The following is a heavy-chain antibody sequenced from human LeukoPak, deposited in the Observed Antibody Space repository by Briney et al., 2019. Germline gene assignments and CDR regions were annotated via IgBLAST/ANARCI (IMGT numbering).Heavy chain of an antibody. CDR2: IISKVDGGTA. D-gene: IGHD2/OR15-2a*01. CDR3: TTSGGTTTRFVDY. Sequence: GGSLRLSCAASGFTFSNAWMSWVRQAPGKGLEWDGRIISKVDGGTADYAAPVKGRFTISRDDSKNTVYLQMNSLKTEDTAVYYCTTSGGTTTRFVDYWGQGTLVTVSS. J-gene: IGHJ4*02. V-gene: IGHV3-15*01. CDR1: GFTFSNAW.